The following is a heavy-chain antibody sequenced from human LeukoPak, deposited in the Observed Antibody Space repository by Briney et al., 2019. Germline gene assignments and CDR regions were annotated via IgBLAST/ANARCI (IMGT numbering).Heavy chain of an antibody. CDR2: MNPNSGNT. Sequence: GASVKVSCKASGYTFTSYDINWVRQATGQGLEWMGWMNPNSGNTGYAQKFQGRVTMTRNTSISTAYMELSSLRSEDTAVYYWARGRKITIFGVVISSSEHYYYGMDVWGHGTTVTVSS. J-gene: IGHJ6*02. CDR1: GYTFTSYD. D-gene: IGHD3-3*01. V-gene: IGHV1-8*01. CDR3: ARGRKITIFGVVISSSEHYYYGMDV.